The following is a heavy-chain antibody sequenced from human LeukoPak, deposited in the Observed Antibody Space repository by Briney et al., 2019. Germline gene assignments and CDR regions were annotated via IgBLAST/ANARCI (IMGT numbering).Heavy chain of an antibody. V-gene: IGHV1-2*02. J-gene: IGHJ4*02. D-gene: IGHD4-23*01. Sequence: ASVKLSCTASGYTFTGYYMHWVRQAPGQGLEWMGWMNPNSGGTNYAQEFQGRVTMTRDTSISTAYMELSRLRSDDTAVYDCARELVTGGDYWGQGTLVAVSS. CDR3: ARELVTGGDY. CDR2: MNPNSGGT. CDR1: GYTFTGYY.